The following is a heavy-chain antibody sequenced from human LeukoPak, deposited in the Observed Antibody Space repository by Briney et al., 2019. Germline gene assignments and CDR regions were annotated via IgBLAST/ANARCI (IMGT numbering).Heavy chain of an antibody. D-gene: IGHD6-13*01. CDR1: GGTFSSYA. CDR2: IIPIFGTA. Sequence: SVKVSCKASGGTFSSYAISWVRQAPGQGLEWMGGIIPIFGTANYAQKFQGRVTITADESTSTAYMELSSLRSEDTAVYYCARGRIAAAVSYYYYYMDVWGKGTTVTISS. CDR3: ARGRIAAAVSYYYYYMDV. V-gene: IGHV1-69*13. J-gene: IGHJ6*03.